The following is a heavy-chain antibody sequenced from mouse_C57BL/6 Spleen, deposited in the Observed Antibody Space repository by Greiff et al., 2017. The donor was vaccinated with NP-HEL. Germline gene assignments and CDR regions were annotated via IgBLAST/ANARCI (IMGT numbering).Heavy chain of an antibody. Sequence: QVQLQQSGAELARPGASVKLSCKASGYTFTSYGISWVKQRTGQGLEWIGEIYPRSGNTYYNEKFKGKATLTADKSSSTAYMELRSLTSEDSAVYFCARGRCITTVVADFDYWGQGTTLTVSS. V-gene: IGHV1-81*01. CDR1: GYTFTSYG. CDR3: ARGRCITTVVADFDY. D-gene: IGHD1-1*01. J-gene: IGHJ2*01. CDR2: IYPRSGNT.